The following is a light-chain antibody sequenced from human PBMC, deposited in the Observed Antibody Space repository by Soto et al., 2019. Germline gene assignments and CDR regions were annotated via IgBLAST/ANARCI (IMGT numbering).Light chain of an antibody. CDR3: SSYTSSSTLYV. V-gene: IGLV2-14*01. Sequence: QSVLTQPASVSGSPGQSITISCTGTSSDVGGYNYVSWYQQHPGKPPKLMIYDVSNRPAGVSNRFSGSKSGNTASLTISGLQAEDEADYYCSSYTSSSTLYVFGTGTKLTLL. CDR2: DVS. CDR1: SSDVGGYNY. J-gene: IGLJ1*01.